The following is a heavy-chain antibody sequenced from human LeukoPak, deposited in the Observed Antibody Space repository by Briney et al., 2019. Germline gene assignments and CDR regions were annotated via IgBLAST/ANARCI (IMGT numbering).Heavy chain of an antibody. CDR2: ISGSGGST. CDR1: GFTFSSYA. J-gene: IGHJ5*02. V-gene: IGHV3-23*01. D-gene: IGHD2-21*02. CDR3: AKEYSYCGGDCYTIGFDP. Sequence: GGSLRLSCAASGFTFSSYAMSWVRQAPGKGLEWVSAISGSGGSTYYAGSVKGRFTISRDNSKNTLYLQMNSLRAEDTAVYYCAKEYSYCGGDCYTIGFDPWGQGTLVTVSS.